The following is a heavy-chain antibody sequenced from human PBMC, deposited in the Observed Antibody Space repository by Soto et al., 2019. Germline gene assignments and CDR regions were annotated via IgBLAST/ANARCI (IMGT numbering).Heavy chain of an antibody. CDR3: ARAPVEMATIRGAYYYYGMDV. V-gene: IGHV3-30-3*01. CDR1: GFTFSSYA. D-gene: IGHD5-12*01. CDR2: ISYDGSNK. Sequence: QVQLVESGGGVVQPGRSLRLSCAASGFTFSSYAMHWVRQAPGKGLEWVAVISYDGSNKYYADSVKGRFTISRDNSKNTLYLQMNSLRAEDTAVYYCARAPVEMATIRGAYYYYGMDVWGQGTTVTVSS. J-gene: IGHJ6*02.